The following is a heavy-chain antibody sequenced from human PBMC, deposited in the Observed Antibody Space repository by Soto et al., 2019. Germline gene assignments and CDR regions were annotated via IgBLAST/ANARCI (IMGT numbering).Heavy chain of an antibody. D-gene: IGHD3-22*01. CDR2: IYHSGST. CDR3: ARGPYDSSGYYVDY. V-gene: IGHV4-30-2*01. CDR1: GGSISSGGYS. Sequence: SETLSLTCAVSGGSISSGGYSWSWIRQPPGKGLEWIGYIYHSGSTYYNPSLKSRVTISVDRSKNQFSLKLSSVTAADTAVYYCARGPYDSSGYYVDYWGQGTLVTVSS. J-gene: IGHJ4*02.